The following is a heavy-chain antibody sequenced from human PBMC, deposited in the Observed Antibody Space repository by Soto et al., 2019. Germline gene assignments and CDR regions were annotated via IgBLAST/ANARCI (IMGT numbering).Heavy chain of an antibody. CDR2: IYYSGST. Sequence: SETLSLTCTVSGGSISSGGYYWSWIRQHPGKGLEWIGYIYYSGSTYYNPSLKSRVTISVDTSKNQFSLKLSSVTAADTAVYYCAREIIVVVPAAIQRWFDPWGQGTLVTVSS. J-gene: IGHJ5*02. V-gene: IGHV4-31*03. CDR1: GGSISSGGYY. D-gene: IGHD2-2*02. CDR3: AREIIVVVPAAIQRWFDP.